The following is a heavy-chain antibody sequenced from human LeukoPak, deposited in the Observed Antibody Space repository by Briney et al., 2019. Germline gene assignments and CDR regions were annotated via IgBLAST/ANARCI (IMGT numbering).Heavy chain of an antibody. J-gene: IGHJ4*02. CDR3: ARDLYGSGSYDY. D-gene: IGHD3-10*01. V-gene: IGHV4-4*07. CDR1: GGSTSSYY. Sequence: PSETLSLTCTVSGGSTSSYYWNWIRQPAGKGLEWIGRIYTSGTTNYNPSLKSRVTMSVDTSKNQFSLKLSSVTAADTAVYYCARDLYGSGSYDYWGQGTLVTVSS. CDR2: IYTSGTT.